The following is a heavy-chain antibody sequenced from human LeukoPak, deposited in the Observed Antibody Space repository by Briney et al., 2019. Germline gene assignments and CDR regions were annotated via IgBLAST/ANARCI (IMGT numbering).Heavy chain of an antibody. J-gene: IGHJ4*02. Sequence: KPGGSLRLSCAASGFTFSSYSMNWVRQAPGKGLEWVSSISTSNNYTSYADSVKGRFTISRDNAKNSLYLQMNSLRAEDTALYFCARATGYSSGWENFFDYWGQGTLVTVSS. CDR2: ISTSNNYT. V-gene: IGHV3-21*01. D-gene: IGHD6-19*01. CDR3: ARATGYSSGWENFFDY. CDR1: GFTFSSYS.